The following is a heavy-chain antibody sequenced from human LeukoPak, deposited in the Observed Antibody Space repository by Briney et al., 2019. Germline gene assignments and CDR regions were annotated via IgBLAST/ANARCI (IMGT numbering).Heavy chain of an antibody. CDR1: GGSISSGDYY. CDR3: ARLKPPLDY. V-gene: IGHV4-61*08. J-gene: IGHJ4*02. CDR2: IYYSGST. D-gene: IGHD3-16*01. Sequence: PSETLSLTCTVSGGSISSGDYYWSWFRQSPGKGLEWIGYIYYSGSTNYNPSLKSRVTISVDTSKNQFSLKLNSVTAADTAVYYCARLKPPLDYWGQGTLVTVSS.